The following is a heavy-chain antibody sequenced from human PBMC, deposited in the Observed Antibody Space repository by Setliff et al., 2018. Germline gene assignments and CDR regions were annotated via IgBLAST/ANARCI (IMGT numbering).Heavy chain of an antibody. CDR1: GGTFSSYA. J-gene: IGHJ4*02. CDR3: ASSRDYNFWSGYYSPLDY. D-gene: IGHD3-3*01. V-gene: IGHV1-69*13. Sequence: ASVKVSCKASGGTFSSYAISWVRQAPGQGLEWMGGIIPIFGTANYAQKFQGRVTITGDESTSTAYMELSSLRSEDTAVYYCASSRDYNFWSGYYSPLDYWGQGTLVTVSS. CDR2: IIPIFGTA.